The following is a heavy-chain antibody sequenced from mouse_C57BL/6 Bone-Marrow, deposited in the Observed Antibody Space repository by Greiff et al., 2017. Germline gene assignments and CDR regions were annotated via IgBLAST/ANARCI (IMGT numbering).Heavy chain of an antibody. Sequence: EVQLVESGEGLVKPGGSLKLSCAASGFTFSNYAMSWVRQTPEKRLEWVAYISSGGDYIYYADTVKGRFTISRDNARNTLYLQMSSLKSEDTAMYYCTRGTVVARYAMDYWGQGTSVTVSS. CDR2: ISSGGDYI. D-gene: IGHD1-1*01. J-gene: IGHJ4*01. CDR3: TRGTVVARYAMDY. V-gene: IGHV5-9-1*02. CDR1: GFTFSNYA.